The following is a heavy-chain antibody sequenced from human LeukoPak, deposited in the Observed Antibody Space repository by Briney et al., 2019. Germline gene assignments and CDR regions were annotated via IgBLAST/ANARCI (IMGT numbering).Heavy chain of an antibody. CDR3: ARAGPVVPAAIYWFDP. V-gene: IGHV4-4*07. D-gene: IGHD2-2*02. J-gene: IGHJ5*02. CDR1: GGSISSYY. Sequence: SETLSLTCTVSGGSISSYYWSWIRQPAGKGLEWIGRIYTSGSTNYNPSLKSRVTMSVDTSKNQFSLKLSSVTAADTAVYYCARAGPVVPAAIYWFDPWGQGTLVTVSS. CDR2: IYTSGST.